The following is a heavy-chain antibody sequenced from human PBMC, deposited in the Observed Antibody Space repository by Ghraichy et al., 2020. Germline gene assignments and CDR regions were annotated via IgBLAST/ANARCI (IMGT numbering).Heavy chain of an antibody. J-gene: IGHJ6*02. CDR3: ARDTVTTYNYYYYYGMDV. Sequence: ASVKVSCKASGYTFTGYYMHWVRQAPGQGLEWMGWINPNSGGTNYAQKFQGRVTMTRDTSISTAYMELSRLRSDDTAVYYCARDTVTTYNYYYYYGMDVWGQGTTVTVSS. CDR1: GYTFTGYY. CDR2: INPNSGGT. V-gene: IGHV1-2*02. D-gene: IGHD4-11*01.